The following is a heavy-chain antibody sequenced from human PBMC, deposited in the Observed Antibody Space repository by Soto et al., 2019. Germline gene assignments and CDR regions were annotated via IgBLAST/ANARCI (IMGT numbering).Heavy chain of an antibody. V-gene: IGHV3-23*01. Sequence: SGGSLRLSCAVSGFTFSTCAMSWVRQAPGKGLAWVTGISASGGRTYYANSVKGRFTILRDNVKHTLYLEVSSLRDDDTADIYFAKAPFTTPSGQGHLDGWGKGTLVTVSS. CDR3: AKAPFTTPSGQGHLDG. D-gene: IGHD1-1*01. CDR2: ISASGGRT. CDR1: GFTFSTCA. J-gene: IGHJ4*02.